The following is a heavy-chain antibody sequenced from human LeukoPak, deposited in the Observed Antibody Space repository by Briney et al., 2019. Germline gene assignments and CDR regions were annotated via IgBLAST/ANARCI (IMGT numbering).Heavy chain of an antibody. CDR2: ISSSSSYI. CDR3: VPLNWNPPGDFDR. J-gene: IGHJ4*02. Sequence: GGSLRLSCAASGFTFSSYSMNWVRQAPGKGLEWVSSISSSSSYIYYADSVKGRFTISRDNAKNSLYLQMNSLRVGDTAVYYCVPLNWNPPGDFDRWGQGTLVTVSS. CDR1: GFTFSSYS. V-gene: IGHV3-21*01. D-gene: IGHD1-20*01.